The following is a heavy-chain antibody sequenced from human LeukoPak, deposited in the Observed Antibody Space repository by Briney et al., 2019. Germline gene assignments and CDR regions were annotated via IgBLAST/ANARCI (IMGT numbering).Heavy chain of an antibody. CDR1: GGSISSYY. V-gene: IGHV4-59*01. CDR3: ARDPIAMAGFDY. J-gene: IGHJ4*02. CDR2: IYYSGST. Sequence: KPSETLSLTCTVSGGSISSYYWSWIRQPPGKGLEWIGYIYYSGSTNYNPSLKSRVTISVDTSKNQFSLKLSSVTAADTAVYYCARDPIAMAGFDYWGQGTLVTVSS. D-gene: IGHD6-19*01.